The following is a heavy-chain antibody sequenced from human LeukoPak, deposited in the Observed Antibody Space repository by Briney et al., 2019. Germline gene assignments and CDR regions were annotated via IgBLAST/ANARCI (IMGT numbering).Heavy chain of an antibody. CDR2: ISGSGGST. CDR1: GFTFSSYA. Sequence: GGSLRLSCAASGFTFSSYAMSWVRQAPGKGLEWVSAISGSGGSTYYADSVKGRFTISRDNPKNTLYLQMNSLRDEDTAVYYXXXAGMTTVTTFFDYWGQGTLVTVSS. D-gene: IGHD4-4*01. CDR3: XXAGMTTVTTFFDY. V-gene: IGHV3-23*01. J-gene: IGHJ4*02.